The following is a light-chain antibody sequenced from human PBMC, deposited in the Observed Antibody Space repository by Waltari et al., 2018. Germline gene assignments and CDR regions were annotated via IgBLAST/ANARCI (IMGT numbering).Light chain of an antibody. J-gene: IGKJ2*03. CDR1: QGINTA. CDR3: QQHENLPYS. CDR2: DAS. Sequence: IQLTQSPSSLSASLGDRVTITCRASQGINTALAWYHQKPGKPPNLLFYDASNLGSGVPARFSGSGSGTDFSLTISSLQPEDFATYYCQQHENLPYSFGQGTKLEIK. V-gene: IGKV1D-13*01.